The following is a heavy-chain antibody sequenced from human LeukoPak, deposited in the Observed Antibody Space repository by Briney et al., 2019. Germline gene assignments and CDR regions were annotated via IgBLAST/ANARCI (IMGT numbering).Heavy chain of an antibody. J-gene: IGHJ4*02. CDR3: AILSSIAARPMTY. CDR1: GYTFTGYY. D-gene: IGHD6-6*01. Sequence: ASVKVSCKASGYTFTGYYMHWVRQTPGQGLEWMGWINPNSGGTNYAQKFQGRVTMTRDTSISTAYMELSRLRSDDTAVYYCAILSSIAARPMTYWGQGTLVTVSS. CDR2: INPNSGGT. V-gene: IGHV1-2*02.